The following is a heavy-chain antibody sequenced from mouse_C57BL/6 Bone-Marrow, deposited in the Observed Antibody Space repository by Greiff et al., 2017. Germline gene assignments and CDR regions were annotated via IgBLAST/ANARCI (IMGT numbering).Heavy chain of an antibody. Sequence: VQLQQPGTELVKPGASVKLSCKASGYTFTSYWMHWVKQRPGQGLEWIGNINPSNGGTNYNEKFKSKATLTVDKSSSTAYMQLSSLTSDVSAVYYCARSGYYGSSSSYYAMDYWGQGTSVTVSS. J-gene: IGHJ4*01. CDR2: INPSNGGT. D-gene: IGHD1-1*01. CDR1: GYTFTSYW. CDR3: ARSGYYGSSSSYYAMDY. V-gene: IGHV1-53*01.